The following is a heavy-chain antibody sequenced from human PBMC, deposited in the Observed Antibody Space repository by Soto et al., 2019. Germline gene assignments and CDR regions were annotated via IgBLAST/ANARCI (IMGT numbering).Heavy chain of an antibody. D-gene: IGHD3-10*01. Sequence: EVQLVESGGGLVKPGGSLRLSCAGSGIPVSDYTMNWVRQAPGKGLEWVSCMSSTSSYIYYADSVKGRFTISRDNAKNTPNLPMNSLRDEDTAVYYCATTYGQAYYYYGMDMWGQGTTVSVSS. CDR1: GIPVSDYT. J-gene: IGHJ6*02. CDR3: ATTYGQAYYYYGMDM. V-gene: IGHV3-21*01. CDR2: MSSTSSYI.